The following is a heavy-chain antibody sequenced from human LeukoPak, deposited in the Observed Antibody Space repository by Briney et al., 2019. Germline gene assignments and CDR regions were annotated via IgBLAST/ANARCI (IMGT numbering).Heavy chain of an antibody. V-gene: IGHV4-39*01. D-gene: IGHD3-10*01. CDR2: IYYSGST. J-gene: IGHJ5*02. CDR1: GGSISSTSSY. CDR3: ARHLPYGSGSYPRHWFDP. Sequence: SETLSLTCTVSGGSISSTSSYWGWIRQPPGKGLEWIANIYYSGSTYYNSSLKSRVTISVDTSKNQFSLKLSSVTAADTAVYYCARHLPYGSGSYPRHWFDPWGQGTLVTVSS.